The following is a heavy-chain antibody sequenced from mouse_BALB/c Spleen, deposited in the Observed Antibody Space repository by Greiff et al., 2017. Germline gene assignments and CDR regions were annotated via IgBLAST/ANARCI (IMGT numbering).Heavy chain of an antibody. CDR2: IWAGGST. J-gene: IGHJ3*01. D-gene: IGHD2-4*01. CDR1: GFSLTSYG. CDR3: CMMITTGFAY. Sequence: VQLQQSGPGLVAPSQCLSITCTVSGFSLTSYGVHWVRQPPGKGLEWLGVIWAGGSTNYNSALMSRLSTSKDNSTSEVFLIMSRLQTDDTAMYYCCMMITTGFAYWGQGTLVTVSA. V-gene: IGHV2-9*02.